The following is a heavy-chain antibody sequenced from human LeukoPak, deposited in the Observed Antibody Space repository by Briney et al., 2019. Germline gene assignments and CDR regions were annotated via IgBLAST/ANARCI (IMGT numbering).Heavy chain of an antibody. J-gene: IGHJ6*02. V-gene: IGHV3-30*18. CDR1: GFTFSSYG. D-gene: IGHD3-22*01. CDR2: ISHDGSNK. CDR3: AKEGYYYDSSGYNYYYGMDV. Sequence: PGGSLRLSCTASGFTFSSYGMHWVRQAPGKGLEWVAVISHDGSNKYYADSVKGRFTISRDNSKNTLYLQMNSLRAEDTAVYYCAKEGYYYDSSGYNYYYGMDVWGQGTTVTVSS.